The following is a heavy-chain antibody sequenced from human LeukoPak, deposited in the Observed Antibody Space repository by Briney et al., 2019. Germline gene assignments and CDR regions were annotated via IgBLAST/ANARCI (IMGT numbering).Heavy chain of an antibody. CDR1: GYTFTAYY. D-gene: IGHD3-22*01. J-gene: IGHJ1*01. CDR3: ATSSGYYVGYRRH. CDR2: INPNSGGT. Sequence: GASVKVSCKASGYTFTAYYMHWVRQAPGQGLEWMGWINPNSGGTNYAQKFQGRVTMTRDTSISTAYMELSSLRSDDTAVYYCATSSGYYVGYRRHWGQGTLVTVSS. V-gene: IGHV1-2*02.